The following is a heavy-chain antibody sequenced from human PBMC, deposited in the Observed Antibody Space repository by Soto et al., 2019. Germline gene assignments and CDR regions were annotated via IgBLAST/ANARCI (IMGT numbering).Heavy chain of an antibody. Sequence: QVQLVESGGGMVQPGRSLRLSCAASGFPFSSYGMHWVRQAPGKGLDWVALISYDGSNKYYADSVKGRFTISRVNSKHTLYLEMSSLRVEDTAVYYCAGGQYYFDYCGQGTLVSVSS. CDR1: GFPFSSYG. V-gene: IGHV3-30*03. D-gene: IGHD2-15*01. CDR2: ISYDGSNK. J-gene: IGHJ4*02. CDR3: AGGQYYFDY.